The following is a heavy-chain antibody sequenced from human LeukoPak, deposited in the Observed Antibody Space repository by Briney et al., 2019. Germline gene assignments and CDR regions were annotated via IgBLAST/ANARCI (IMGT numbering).Heavy chain of an antibody. CDR1: GGSFSSYA. Sequence: GASVKVSCKASGGSFSSYAISWVRQAPGQGLGWMGAFIPRFGTAIYAQQFQGRVTITRDESTSTACMELSSLRFEDTAVYYCARHSSMSETYYYKMDVWGKGTTVTVSS. V-gene: IGHV1-69*05. J-gene: IGHJ6*03. CDR3: ARHSSMSETYYYKMDV. CDR2: FIPRFGTA.